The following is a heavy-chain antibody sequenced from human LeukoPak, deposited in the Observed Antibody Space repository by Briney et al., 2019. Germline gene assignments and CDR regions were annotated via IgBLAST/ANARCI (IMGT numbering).Heavy chain of an antibody. CDR1: GFTFSSYA. CDR2: ISGSGNRT. D-gene: IGHD2-15*01. J-gene: IGHJ6*02. Sequence: GGSLRLSCAASGFTFSSYAMSWVRQAPGKGLEWVSSISGSGNRTYYADSVKGRFTISRDNSKNTLFLQMNSLRAEDTAVYYCAKNLYCGGGSCYPTALGMDVWGQGTTVTVSS. V-gene: IGHV3-23*01. CDR3: AKNLYCGGGSCYPTALGMDV.